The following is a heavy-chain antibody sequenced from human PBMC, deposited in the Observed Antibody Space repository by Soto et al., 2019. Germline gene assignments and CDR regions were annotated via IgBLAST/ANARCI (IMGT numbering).Heavy chain of an antibody. CDR3: AKYAGFSPGVRFNFDY. J-gene: IGHJ4*02. Sequence: EVQMLESGGAVIQPGGSLRLSCAASGFTFSSYAMSWVRQTSGKGLQWGSTISGTDGATYYAASVKGRFTISRDNSQNILDLQMNNLRAEDTAIYYCAKYAGFSPGVRFNFDYWGQGTLVTVSS. CDR1: GFTFSSYA. V-gene: IGHV3-23*01. D-gene: IGHD7-27*01. CDR2: ISGTDGAT.